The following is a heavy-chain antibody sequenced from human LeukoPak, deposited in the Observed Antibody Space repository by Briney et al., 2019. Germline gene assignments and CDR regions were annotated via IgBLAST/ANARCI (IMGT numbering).Heavy chain of an antibody. CDR1: RYTFPGYY. CDR2: INPNSGGT. CDR3: ARDVPLTGLYAY. D-gene: IGHD3-9*01. Sequence: ASVKVSCKASRYTFPGYYMHWVRQAPGQGLEWMGWINPNSGGTNYAQKFQGRVTMTRDTSISTAYMELSRLRSDDTAVYYCARDVPLTGLYAYSGHGTLVTVSS. V-gene: IGHV1-2*02. J-gene: IGHJ4*01.